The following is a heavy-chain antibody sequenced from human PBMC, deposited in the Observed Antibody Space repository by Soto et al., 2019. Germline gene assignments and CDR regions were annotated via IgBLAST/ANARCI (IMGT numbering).Heavy chain of an antibody. J-gene: IGHJ3*02. D-gene: IGHD3-22*01. V-gene: IGHV3-21*01. Sequence: QLVESGGGLVKPGGSLRLSCAASGFSFSAYSMIWVRQAPGKGLEWVSAISTGSDYIFYADSVKGRFTISRDNAKNSLYLQMDSLRAEDTAVYYCARRYYYYSSDFRPFDIWGQGTMVTVSS. CDR3: ARRYYYYSSDFRPFDI. CDR2: ISTGSDYI. CDR1: GFSFSAYS.